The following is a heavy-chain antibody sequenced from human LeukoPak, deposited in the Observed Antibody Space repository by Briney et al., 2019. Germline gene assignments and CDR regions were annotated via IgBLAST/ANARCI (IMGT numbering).Heavy chain of an antibody. V-gene: IGHV3-66*01. CDR3: ARDVVVVTYYFDH. D-gene: IGHD2-15*01. CDR2: IYSGGST. J-gene: IGHJ4*02. CDR1: GFTVSSNY. Sequence: PGGSLRLSCAASGFTVSSNYMSWVRQAPGKGLEWVSVIYSGGSTFYADSVKGRFTIARDNSKNTLYLQMNSLRDEDTAIYYCARDVVVVTYYFDHWGQGTLVTVSS.